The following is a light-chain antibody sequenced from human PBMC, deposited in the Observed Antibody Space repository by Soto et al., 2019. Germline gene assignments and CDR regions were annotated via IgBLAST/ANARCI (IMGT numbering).Light chain of an antibody. CDR1: QSVNRN. J-gene: IGKJ2*01. CDR2: GAS. Sequence: EIVMTQSPATLSVSPGGRATLSCRAGQSVNRNVAWYQQKPGQAPRLLIYGASTRATGIPARFSGSGSGTEFTLTINSLQSEDCAVYYCQQYNNWPPYTFGQGTKVDIK. V-gene: IGKV3-15*01. CDR3: QQYNNWPPYT.